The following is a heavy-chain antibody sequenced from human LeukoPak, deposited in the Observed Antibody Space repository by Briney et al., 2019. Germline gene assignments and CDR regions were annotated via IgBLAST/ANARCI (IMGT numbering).Heavy chain of an antibody. J-gene: IGHJ5*02. CDR1: GGSNSSHY. V-gene: IGHV4-59*11. Sequence: SETLSRTCTVSGGSNSSHYWSWIRQPPGKGMEWIGYMHDSGSTNHNPSLKSRVTMSVDTSKNQFSLKLTSVTAADTAVYYCAKFEPGRWFDPWGQGTLVTVSS. D-gene: IGHD3-10*01. CDR3: AKFEPGRWFDP. CDR2: MHDSGST.